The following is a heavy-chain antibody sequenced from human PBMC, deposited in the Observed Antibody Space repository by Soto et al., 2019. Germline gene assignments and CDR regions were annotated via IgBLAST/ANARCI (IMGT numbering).Heavy chain of an antibody. V-gene: IGHV3-7*01. J-gene: IGHJ5*02. D-gene: IGHD3-10*01. CDR1: GFTFSSYR. CDR2: IKQDGSEK. Sequence: GGSLRLSXAASGFTFSSYRMSWVRQAPGKGLEWVANIKQDGSEKYYVDSVKGRFTISRDNAKNSLYLQMNSLRAEDTAVYYCARDVLLWFGESLGWFDPWGQGTLVTVSS. CDR3: ARDVLLWFGESLGWFDP.